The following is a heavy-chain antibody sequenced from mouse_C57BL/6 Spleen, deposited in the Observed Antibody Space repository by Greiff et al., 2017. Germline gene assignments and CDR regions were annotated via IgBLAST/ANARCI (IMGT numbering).Heavy chain of an antibody. V-gene: IGHV1-55*01. J-gene: IGHJ4*01. Sequence: VKLQQPGAELVKPGASVKMSCKASGYTFTSYWITWVKQRPGQGLEWIGDIYPGSGSTNYNEKFKSKATLTVDTSSSTAYMQLSSLTSEDSAVYYCARLRTLYYYGSSNYYAMDYWGQGTSVTVSS. CDR3: ARLRTLYYYGSSNYYAMDY. D-gene: IGHD1-1*01. CDR2: IYPGSGST. CDR1: GYTFTSYW.